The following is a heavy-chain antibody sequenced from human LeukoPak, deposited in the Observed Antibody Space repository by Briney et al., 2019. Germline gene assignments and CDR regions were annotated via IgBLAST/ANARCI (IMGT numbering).Heavy chain of an antibody. V-gene: IGHV3-30*04. D-gene: IGHD3-10*01. CDR2: ISYHGSNK. Sequence: GGSLRLSCAASGFTFSSYAMHWVRQAPGKGLEWVAVISYHGSNKYYADSVKGRFTISRDNSKNTLYLQMNSLRAEDTAVYYCARDRLWFGELLYGYFDYWGQGTLVTVSS. CDR1: GFTFSSYA. CDR3: ARDRLWFGELLYGYFDY. J-gene: IGHJ4*02.